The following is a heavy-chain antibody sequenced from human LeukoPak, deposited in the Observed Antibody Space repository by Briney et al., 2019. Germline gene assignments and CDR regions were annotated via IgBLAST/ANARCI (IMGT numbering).Heavy chain of an antibody. CDR3: ARGIPTTIAGSAFDI. V-gene: IGHV1-69*05. D-gene: IGHD6-13*01. J-gene: IGHJ3*02. CDR2: IIPIFGTA. CDR1: VGTFSSYA. Sequence: SVTLSRTASVGTFSSYAVSWVRRAPGQPLEWLGGIIPIFGTANSAQKFQGRVTITTDESTSTAYMELSSLRSEDTTVYYCARGIPTTIAGSAFDIWGQGTMVTVSS.